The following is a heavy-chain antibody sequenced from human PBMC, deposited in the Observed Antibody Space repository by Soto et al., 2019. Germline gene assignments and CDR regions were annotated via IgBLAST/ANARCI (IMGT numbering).Heavy chain of an antibody. CDR1: GFTFSSYA. Sequence: QVQLVESGGGVVQPGRSLRLSCAASGFTFSSYAMHWVRQAPGKGLEWVAVISYDGSNKYYADSVKGRFTISRDNSKNTLYLQMNSLRAEDTAVYYCARDNSEGYYDSSGHLYYWGQGTLVPVSS. D-gene: IGHD3-22*01. CDR2: ISYDGSNK. J-gene: IGHJ4*02. V-gene: IGHV3-30-3*01. CDR3: ARDNSEGYYDSSGHLYY.